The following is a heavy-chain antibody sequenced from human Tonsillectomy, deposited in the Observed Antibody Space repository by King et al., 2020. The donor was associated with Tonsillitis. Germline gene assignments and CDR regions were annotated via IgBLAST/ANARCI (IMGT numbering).Heavy chain of an antibody. V-gene: IGHV1-8*01. D-gene: IGHD1-26*01. J-gene: IGHJ4*02. CDR3: ARVSWVGADDC. CDR2: MNPNSGNA. CDR1: GYTFTNYD. Sequence: VQLVESGAEVKKPGASVKVSCEASGYTFTNYDINWVRQAPGQGLEWMGWMNPNSGNAGYAQKFQGRVTMTRNTSISTAYMELSSLRSEDTAVYYCARVSWVGADDCWGQGTLVTVSP.